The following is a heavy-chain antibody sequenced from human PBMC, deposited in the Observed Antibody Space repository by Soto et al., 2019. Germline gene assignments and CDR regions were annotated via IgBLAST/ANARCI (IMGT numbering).Heavy chain of an antibody. CDR3: ASVLGWSIYYYGMDV. J-gene: IGHJ6*02. CDR2: IIPIFGTA. Sequence: QVQLVQSGAEVKKPGSSVKVSCKASGGTFSSYAISWVRQAPGQGLEWMGGIIPIFGTANYAQKFQGRVTIXXDXSXTTAYMELSSLRSEDTAVYYCASVLGWSIYYYGMDVWGQGTTVTVSS. CDR1: GGTFSSYA. V-gene: IGHV1-69*12. D-gene: IGHD3-3*01.